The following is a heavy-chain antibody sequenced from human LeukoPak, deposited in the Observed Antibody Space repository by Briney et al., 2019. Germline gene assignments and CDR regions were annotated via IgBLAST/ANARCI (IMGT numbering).Heavy chain of an antibody. V-gene: IGHV4-4*07. CDR1: GGSFSGYY. D-gene: IGHD3-22*01. CDR2: IYTSGST. CDR3: ARDVFYYDSSGYYFCWFDP. Sequence: SETLSLTCAVYGGSFSGYYWSWIRQPAGKGLEWIGRIYTSGSTNYNPSLKSRVTISVDTSKNQFSLKLSSVTAADTAVYYCARDVFYYDSSGYYFCWFDPWGQGTLVTVSS. J-gene: IGHJ5*02.